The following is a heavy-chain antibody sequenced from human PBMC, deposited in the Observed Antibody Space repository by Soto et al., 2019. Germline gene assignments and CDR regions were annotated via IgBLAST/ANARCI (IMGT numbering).Heavy chain of an antibody. D-gene: IGHD3-10*01. J-gene: IGHJ3*02. CDR1: GGSISSSSYY. V-gene: IGHV4-39*01. Sequence: QLQLQESGPGLVKPSETLSLTCTVSGGSISSSSYYWGWIRQPPGKGLEWIGSIYYSGSTYYNPSLKSRVTISVDTSKTQFSLKLSSVTAADTAVYYCASQDYGEDAFDIWGQGTMVTVSS. CDR3: ASQDYGEDAFDI. CDR2: IYYSGST.